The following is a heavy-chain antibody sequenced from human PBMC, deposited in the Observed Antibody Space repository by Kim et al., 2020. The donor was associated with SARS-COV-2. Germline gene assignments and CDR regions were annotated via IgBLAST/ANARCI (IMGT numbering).Heavy chain of an antibody. Sequence: GGSLRLSCAASGFTFSSYAMSWVRQAPGKGLEWVSAISGSGGSTYYADSVKGRFTISRDNSKNTLYLQMNSLRAEDTAVYYCAKDLYYGSGSYSNPHNWFDPWGQGTLVTVSS. CDR3: AKDLYYGSGSYSNPHNWFDP. V-gene: IGHV3-23*01. J-gene: IGHJ5*02. D-gene: IGHD3-10*01. CDR1: GFTFSSYA. CDR2: ISGSGGST.